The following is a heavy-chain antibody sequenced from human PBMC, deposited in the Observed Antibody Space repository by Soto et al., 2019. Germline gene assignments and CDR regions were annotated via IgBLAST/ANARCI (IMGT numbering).Heavy chain of an antibody. CDR3: ARHGGRFFDY. J-gene: IGHJ4*02. V-gene: IGHV4-4*02. Sequence: QVRLKEPGQGLVNPSETLSLTGAVSVDSVTSKNWWSWVRQPPGRGLEWIGQVTKSGTANYNPSLKSRVTISVDKSKNQFSLIVSSVTAADTAVYYCARHGGRFFDYWGQGILVTVAS. CDR2: VTKSGTA. CDR1: VDSVTSKNW. D-gene: IGHD2-15*01.